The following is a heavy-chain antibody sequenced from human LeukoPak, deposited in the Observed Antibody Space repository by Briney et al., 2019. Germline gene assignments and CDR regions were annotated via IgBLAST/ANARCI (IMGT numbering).Heavy chain of an antibody. J-gene: IGHJ4*02. V-gene: IGHV3-23*01. CDR3: AKARIVVVTALDY. CDR2: ITGDGSST. CDR1: GFTFSNYA. Sequence: GGSLRLSCAASGFTFSNYAMGWVRQAPGKGLEWVSAITGDGSSTYNADSVKGRFTVSRDNSKNTLYLQMNSLRAEGTATYYCAKARIVVVTALDYWGQGTLVIVSS. D-gene: IGHD2-21*02.